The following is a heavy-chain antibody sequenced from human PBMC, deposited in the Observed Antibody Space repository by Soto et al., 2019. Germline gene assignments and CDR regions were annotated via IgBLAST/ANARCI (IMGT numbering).Heavy chain of an antibody. CDR1: GGSFSGYY. J-gene: IGHJ4*02. V-gene: IGHV4-34*01. Sequence: ETLSFTCAVYGGSFSGYYWSWIRQPPEKGLEWIGEINHSGSTNYNPSLKSRVTISVDTSKNQFSLKLSSVTAADTAVYYCAKNRVETTRDKAPDFWGQGTLVTVSS. CDR3: AKNRVETTRDKAPDF. CDR2: INHSGST. D-gene: IGHD1-7*01.